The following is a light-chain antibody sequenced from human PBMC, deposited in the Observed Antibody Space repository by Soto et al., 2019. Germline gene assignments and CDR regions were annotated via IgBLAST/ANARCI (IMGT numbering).Light chain of an antibody. V-gene: IGKV1-39*01. J-gene: IGKJ1*01. CDR1: QSISSY. Sequence: DIQMAQSPSSLSASVGDRVTITCRASQSISSYLNWYQQKPGKAPKLLIYAASSLQSGVPSRFSGSGSGTDFTLTISSLQPEDFATYYCQQRYSTPWTFAQGTKVDIK. CDR3: QQRYSTPWT. CDR2: AAS.